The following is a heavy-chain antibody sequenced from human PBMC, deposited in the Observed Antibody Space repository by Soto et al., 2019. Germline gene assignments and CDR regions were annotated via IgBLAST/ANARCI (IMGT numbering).Heavy chain of an antibody. D-gene: IGHD3-3*01. CDR1: GFTFSSYG. J-gene: IGHJ4*02. V-gene: IGHV3-33*01. CDR2: IWYDGSNK. CDR3: AREKAEYYDFWRPLDY. Sequence: QVQLVESGGGVVQPGRSLRLSCAASGFTFSSYGMHWVRQAPGKGLEWVAVIWYDGSNKYYADSVKGRFTISRDNSKNTLYLQMNSLRAEDTAVYYCAREKAEYYDFWRPLDYWGQGTLVTVSS.